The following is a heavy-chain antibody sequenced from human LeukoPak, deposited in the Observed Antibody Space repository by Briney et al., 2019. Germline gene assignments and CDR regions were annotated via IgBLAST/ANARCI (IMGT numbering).Heavy chain of an antibody. CDR3: ARANSILYPLIDY. V-gene: IGHV5-51*01. Sequence: GESMKISCKGSGYSFTTYWIGWVRQMPGKGLEWMGIIYPGDSDTRYSPSFQGQVTISADKSISTAYLQWSSLKASDTAMYYCARANSILYPLIDYWGQGTLVTVSS. D-gene: IGHD2-8*01. CDR2: IYPGDSDT. J-gene: IGHJ4*02. CDR1: GYSFTTYW.